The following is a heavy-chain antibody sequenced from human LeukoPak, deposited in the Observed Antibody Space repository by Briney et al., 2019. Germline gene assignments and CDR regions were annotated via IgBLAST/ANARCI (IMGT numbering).Heavy chain of an antibody. CDR1: GFTFSSYW. CDR2: IKQDGSEK. V-gene: IGHV3-7*01. CDR3: ASQNWGGDFDY. D-gene: IGHD7-27*01. Sequence: PGGSLRLSCGVSGFTFSSYWMSWVRQAPGKGLEWVANIKQDGSEKYYVDSVKGRFTISRDNAKNSLFLQMNSLRVEDTAVYHCASQNWGGDFDYWGQGTLVTVSS. J-gene: IGHJ4*02.